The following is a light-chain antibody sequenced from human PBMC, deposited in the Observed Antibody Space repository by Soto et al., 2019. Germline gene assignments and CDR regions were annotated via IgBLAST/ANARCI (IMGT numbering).Light chain of an antibody. CDR1: QGISSS. CDR3: QQRSNWPPT. Sequence: IQLTQSPSSLSASVGDRVTITCRASQGISSSLAWYQQQPGKAPKLLIYAASTLQSGVPSRFSGSGSGTDFTLTISSLQPEDFAVYYCQQRSNWPPTFGQGTKLEIK. J-gene: IGKJ2*01. CDR2: AAS. V-gene: IGKV1-9*01.